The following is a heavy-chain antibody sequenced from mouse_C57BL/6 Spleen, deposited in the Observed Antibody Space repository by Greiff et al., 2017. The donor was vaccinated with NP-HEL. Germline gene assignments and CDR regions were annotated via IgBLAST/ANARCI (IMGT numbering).Heavy chain of an antibody. CDR2: IYPGSGST. CDR3: AREGGWDEYYFDY. D-gene: IGHD4-1*01. Sequence: QVQLQQPGAELVKPGASVKMSCKASGYTFTSYWITWVKQRPGQGLEWIRDIYPGSGSTNYNEKFKSKATLTVDTSSSTAYMQLSSLTSEDSAVYYCAREGGWDEYYFDYWGQGTTLTVSS. V-gene: IGHV1-55*01. CDR1: GYTFTSYW. J-gene: IGHJ2*01.